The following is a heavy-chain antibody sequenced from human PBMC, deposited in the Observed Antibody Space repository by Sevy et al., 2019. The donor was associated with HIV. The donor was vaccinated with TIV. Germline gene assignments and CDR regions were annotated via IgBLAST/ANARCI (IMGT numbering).Heavy chain of an antibody. J-gene: IGHJ1*01. CDR2: ITPNNGHT. V-gene: IGHV1-18*01. CDR1: GYTFTYYH. D-gene: IGHD1-26*01. CDR3: ARAPSGSQGPGQYFHH. Sequence: ASVKVSCKASGYTFTYYHITWVRQAPGQGLEWMGWITPNNGHTNIAQRLQGRVTMTTDTSTNTAYLELRSLTSDDTAVYYCARAPSGSQGPGQYFHHWGQGTLVTVSS.